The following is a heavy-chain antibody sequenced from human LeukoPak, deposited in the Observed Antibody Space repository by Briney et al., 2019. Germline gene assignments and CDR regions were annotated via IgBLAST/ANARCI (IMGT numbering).Heavy chain of an antibody. J-gene: IGHJ5*02. CDR2: IIPILGIA. D-gene: IGHD6-13*01. Sequence: SVNVSCKASGGTFSSYAISWVRQAPGQGLEWMGRIIPILGIANYAQKFQGRVTITADKSTSTAYMELSSLRSEDTAVYYCARDDIAAAGNWFDPWGQGTLVTVSS. CDR1: GGTFSSYA. V-gene: IGHV1-69*04. CDR3: ARDDIAAAGNWFDP.